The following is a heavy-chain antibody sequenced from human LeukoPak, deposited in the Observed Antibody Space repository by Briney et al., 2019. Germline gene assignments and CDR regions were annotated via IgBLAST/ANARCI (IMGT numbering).Heavy chain of an antibody. Sequence: ASVRVSCKASGYTFTGYYMHWVRQAPGQGLEWMGWINPNSGGTNYAQKFQGRVTMTRDTSISTAYMELSRLRSDDAAVYYCARYPGTTSYPFDYWGPGTLGTVSS. CDR3: ARYPGTTSYPFDY. D-gene: IGHD1-1*01. CDR1: GYTFTGYY. V-gene: IGHV1-2*02. J-gene: IGHJ4*02. CDR2: INPNSGGT.